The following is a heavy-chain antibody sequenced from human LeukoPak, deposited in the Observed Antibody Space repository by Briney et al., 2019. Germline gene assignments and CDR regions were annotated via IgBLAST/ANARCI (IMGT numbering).Heavy chain of an antibody. V-gene: IGHV4-34*01. CDR3: ARAYGSGSYSVIARVDY. D-gene: IGHD3-10*01. J-gene: IGHJ4*02. CDR2: INHSGST. CDR1: GGSFSGYY. Sequence: PSETLSLTCAVYGGSFSGYYWSWIRQPPGKGLEWIGEINHSGSTNYNPSLKSRVTISVDTSKNQFSLKLSSVTAADTAVYYCARAYGSGSYSVIARVDYWGQGTLVTVSS.